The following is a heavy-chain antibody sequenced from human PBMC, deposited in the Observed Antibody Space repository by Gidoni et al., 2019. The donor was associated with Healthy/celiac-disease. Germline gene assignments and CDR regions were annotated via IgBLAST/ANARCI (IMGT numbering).Heavy chain of an antibody. CDR2: ISGSGGST. CDR1: GFTFRSYA. V-gene: IGHV3-23*01. Sequence: EVQLLESGGGLVQPGGSLRLSCAASGFTFRSYAMSWVSQAPGKGLEWVSAISGSGGSTYYADSVKGRFTISRDNSKNTLYLQMNSRRAEDTAVYYCAKDLSSGAVYSSGWPPGTPFDYWGQGTLVTVSS. J-gene: IGHJ4*02. CDR3: AKDLSSGAVYSSGWPPGTPFDY. D-gene: IGHD6-19*01.